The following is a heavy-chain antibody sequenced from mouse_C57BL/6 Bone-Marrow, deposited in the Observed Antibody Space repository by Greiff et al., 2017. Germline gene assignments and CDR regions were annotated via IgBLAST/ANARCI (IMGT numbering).Heavy chain of an antibody. D-gene: IGHD1-1*01. J-gene: IGHJ1*03. V-gene: IGHV1-9*01. CDR3: ARSIITTVVARSYWYFDD. CDR2: ILPGSGSP. Sequence: QVQLQQSGAELMKPGASVKLSCKATGYTFPGYWIEWVKQRPGHGLEWIGEILPGSGSPNYNEKFKGKATFTADTSSNTAYMQLSSLSTEDTAIYYCARSIITTVVARSYWYFDDWGTGTTVTVSS. CDR1: GYTFPGYW.